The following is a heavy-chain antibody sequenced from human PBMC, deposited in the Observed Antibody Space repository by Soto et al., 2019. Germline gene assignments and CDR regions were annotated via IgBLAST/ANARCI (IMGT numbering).Heavy chain of an antibody. V-gene: IGHV4-4*02. D-gene: IGHD3-10*01. CDR3: ACQGGAGVYYYYYMDV. CDR2: IYHSGST. Sequence: SETLSLTCAVSGGSISSSNWWSWVRQPPGKGLEWIGEIYHSGSTNYNPSLKSRVTISVDKSKNQFSLKLSSVTAADTAVYYCACQGGAGVYYYYYMDVWGKGTTVTVSS. CDR1: GGSISSSNW. J-gene: IGHJ6*03.